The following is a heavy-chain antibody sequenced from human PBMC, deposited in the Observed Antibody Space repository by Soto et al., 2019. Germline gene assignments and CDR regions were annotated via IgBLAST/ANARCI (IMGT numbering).Heavy chain of an antibody. D-gene: IGHD3-10*01. J-gene: IGHJ4*02. CDR2: FRTSGDGGTT. CDR3: AKKVNSGPGSQYFDY. CDR1: GFTFSSYS. Sequence: WGSLRLSCAASGFTFSSYSMSWVRQAPGKGLERVSGFRTSGDGGTTYYADSVKGRFTISRDNSKNMLFLQMNSLRAEDTAIYYCAKKVNSGPGSQYFDYWGQGTLVTVSS. V-gene: IGHV3-23*01.